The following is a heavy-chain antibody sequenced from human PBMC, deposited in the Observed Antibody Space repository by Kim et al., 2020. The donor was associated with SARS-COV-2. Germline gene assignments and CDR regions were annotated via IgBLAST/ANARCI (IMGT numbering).Heavy chain of an antibody. J-gene: IGHJ4*02. CDR2: K. Sequence: KRYSPSLKSRLTITKDTSKNQVVLTMTNIDPVDTATYYCAHFIAMVSFDYWGQGTLVTVSS. D-gene: IGHD5-18*01. V-gene: IGHV2-5*01. CDR3: AHFIAMVSFDY.